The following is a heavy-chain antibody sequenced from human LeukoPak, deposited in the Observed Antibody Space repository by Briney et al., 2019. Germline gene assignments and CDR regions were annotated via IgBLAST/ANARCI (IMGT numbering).Heavy chain of an antibody. CDR3: ATEYYGACSY. CDR1: GFSVTNSC. Sequence: GGSLRLSCAASGFSVTNSCMRWVRQAPGKGLEWVGHIKSRTDGGTTDYAAPVKDRFSISRDDSKDTLYLQMNSLKTEDIAVYFCATEYYGACSYWGRGTLVTVSS. V-gene: IGHV3-15*01. J-gene: IGHJ4*02. CDR2: IKSRTDGGTT. D-gene: IGHD4/OR15-4a*01.